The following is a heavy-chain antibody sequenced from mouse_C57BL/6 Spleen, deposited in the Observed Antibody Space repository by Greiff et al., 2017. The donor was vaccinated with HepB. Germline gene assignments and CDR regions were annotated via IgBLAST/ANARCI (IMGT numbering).Heavy chain of an antibody. V-gene: IGHV3-6*01. Sequence: EVQLQESGPGLVKPSQSLSLTCSVTGYSITSGYYWNWIRQFPGNKQEWMGYISYDGSNNYNPSLKNRISITRDTSKNQFFLKLNSVTTEDTATYYCARDYYSSSYDAMDYWGQGTSVTVSS. D-gene: IGHD1-1*01. CDR1: GYSITSGYY. CDR2: ISYDGSN. CDR3: ARDYYSSSYDAMDY. J-gene: IGHJ4*01.